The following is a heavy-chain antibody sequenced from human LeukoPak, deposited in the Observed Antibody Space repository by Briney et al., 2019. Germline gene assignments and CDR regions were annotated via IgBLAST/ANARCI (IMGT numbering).Heavy chain of an antibody. J-gene: IGHJ3*02. V-gene: IGHV3-21*01. CDR3: ARECMDTTMVDAFDI. CDR1: GFTFSDYI. D-gene: IGHD5-18*01. Sequence: GGSLRLSCAASGFTFSDYIMNWVRQAPGKGLEWVSYITSSSNYIYYADSVKGRFTISRDNAKNSLYLQMNSLRAEDTAVYYCARECMDTTMVDAFDIWGQGTMVTVSS. CDR2: ITSSSNYI.